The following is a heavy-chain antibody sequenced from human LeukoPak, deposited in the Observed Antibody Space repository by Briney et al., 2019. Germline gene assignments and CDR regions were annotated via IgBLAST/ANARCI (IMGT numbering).Heavy chain of an antibody. CDR2: IGPNSGGT. J-gene: IGHJ5*02. V-gene: IGHV1-2*02. D-gene: IGHD6-6*01. CDR3: ARSNIAVRRGDNWFDP. Sequence: GASVKVSCKASGYTFSDYYMNWVRQAPGQGLEWMGWIGPNSGGTNYAQKFQGRVTMTRDTSISTAYMELSRLISDDTAVYYCARSNIAVRRGDNWFDPWGQGTLVTVSS. CDR1: GYTFSDYY.